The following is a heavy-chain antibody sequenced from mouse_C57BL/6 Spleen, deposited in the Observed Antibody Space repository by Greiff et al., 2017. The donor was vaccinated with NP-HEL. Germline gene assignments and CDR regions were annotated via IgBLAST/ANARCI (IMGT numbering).Heavy chain of an antibody. Sequence: EVKLMESGGDLVKPGGSLKLSCAASGFTFSSYGMSWVRQTPDKRLEWVATISSGGSYTYYPDSVKGRFTISRDNAKNTLYLQMSSLKSEDTAMYYCASQLTGTGWFAYWGQGTLVTVSA. CDR1: GFTFSSYG. V-gene: IGHV5-6*01. J-gene: IGHJ3*01. D-gene: IGHD4-1*01. CDR3: ASQLTGTGWFAY. CDR2: ISSGGSYT.